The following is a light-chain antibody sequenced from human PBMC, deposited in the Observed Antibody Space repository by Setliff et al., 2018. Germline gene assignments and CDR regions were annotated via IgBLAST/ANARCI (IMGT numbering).Light chain of an antibody. V-gene: IGLV2-8*01. CDR3: SSYAGSNNPYV. Sequence: QSALTQPPSASGSPGQSVTISCTGTSSDVGGYNYVSWYQQHPGKAPKLIIYEVSKRPSGVPDRFSGSKSGNTASLTVSGLQAEDEADYYCSSYAGSNNPYVFGTGTKGTVL. CDR2: EVS. CDR1: SSDVGGYNY. J-gene: IGLJ1*01.